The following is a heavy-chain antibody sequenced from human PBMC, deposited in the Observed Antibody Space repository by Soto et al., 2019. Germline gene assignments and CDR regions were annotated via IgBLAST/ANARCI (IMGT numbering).Heavy chain of an antibody. Sequence: QLQLQESGPGLVKPSETLSLTCTVSGGSISSSSYYWGWIRQPPGKGLEWIGCIYYSGSTYYNPSLKGRVTIPVDTSKNHFSLTLSSVTAADTAVYYCAGPSWGSCSSTSCPRHRGYDGGDYWGQGTLVTVSS. J-gene: IGHJ4*02. CDR1: GGSISSSSYY. D-gene: IGHD2-2*01. CDR3: AGPSWGSCSSTSCPRHRGYDGGDY. CDR2: IYYSGST. V-gene: IGHV4-39*01.